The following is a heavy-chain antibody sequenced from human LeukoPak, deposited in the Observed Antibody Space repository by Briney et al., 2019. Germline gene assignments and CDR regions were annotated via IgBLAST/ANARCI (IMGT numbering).Heavy chain of an antibody. Sequence: ASVKVSCKASGYNFTSYAISWVRQAPGQGLEWMGWISVYNGDTNYAQKLQGRVTMTTDTSTSTAYMELRSLRAEDTAVYYCAKVGWVVTPEDYYYMDVWGKGTTVTVSS. CDR3: AKVGWVVTPEDYYYMDV. CDR1: GYNFTSYA. D-gene: IGHD4-23*01. V-gene: IGHV1-18*01. J-gene: IGHJ6*03. CDR2: ISVYNGDT.